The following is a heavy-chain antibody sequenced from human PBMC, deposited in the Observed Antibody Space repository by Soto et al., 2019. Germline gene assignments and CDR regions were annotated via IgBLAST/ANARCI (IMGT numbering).Heavy chain of an antibody. CDR1: GGSISSSNW. Sequence: PSETLSLTCAVSGGSISSSNWWIWVRQPPGKGLEWIGEIYHSGSTNYNPSLKSRVTISVDKSKNQFSLKLSSVTAADTAVYYCARAAPKSSGYPLGGGNWFDPWGQGTQVTVSS. CDR2: IYHSGST. CDR3: ARAAPKSSGYPLGGGNWFDP. V-gene: IGHV4-4*02. J-gene: IGHJ5*02. D-gene: IGHD3-22*01.